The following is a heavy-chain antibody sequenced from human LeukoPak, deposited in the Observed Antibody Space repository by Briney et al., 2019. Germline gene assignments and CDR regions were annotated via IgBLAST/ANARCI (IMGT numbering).Heavy chain of an antibody. CDR1: GGSFSGYY. CDR2: INHSGST. D-gene: IGHD2-2*01. V-gene: IGHV4-34*01. Sequence: SETLSLTCAVYGGSFSGYYWSWIRQPPGKGLEWIGEINHSGSTNYNPSLKSRVTISVDTSKNQFSLKLSSVTAADTAVYYCARVGRGVPAANKFDPWGQGTLVTVSSGESSQPLSCFDYWGQGTLVTVSS. CDR3: ARVGRGVPAANKFDPWGQGTLVTVSSGESSQPLSCFDY. J-gene: IGHJ4*02.